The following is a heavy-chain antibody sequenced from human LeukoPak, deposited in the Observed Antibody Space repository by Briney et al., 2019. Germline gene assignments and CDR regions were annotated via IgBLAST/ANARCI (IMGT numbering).Heavy chain of an antibody. CDR2: ISGSGGST. V-gene: IGHV3-23*01. CDR3: ARYGSGSYFDY. CDR1: GFTFSCYA. J-gene: IGHJ4*02. Sequence: GGSLRLSCAASGFTFSCYAMSWVRQAPGKGLEWVSAISGSGGSTYYADSVKGRFTISRDNSKNTLYLQMNSLRAEDTAVYYCARYGSGSYFDYWGQGTLVTVSS. D-gene: IGHD3-10*01.